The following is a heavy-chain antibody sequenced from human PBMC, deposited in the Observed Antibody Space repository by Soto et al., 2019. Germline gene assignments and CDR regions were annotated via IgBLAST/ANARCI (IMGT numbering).Heavy chain of an antibody. J-gene: IGHJ4*02. CDR3: ASGNSSSPRPFDY. CDR1: GGTFSSYA. Sequence: GASVKVSCKASGGTFSSYAISWVRQAPGQGLEWMGGIIPIFGTANYAQKFQGRVTITADESTSTAYMELSSLRSEDTAVYYCASGNSSSPRPFDYWGQGTLVTVSS. D-gene: IGHD6-6*01. V-gene: IGHV1-69*13. CDR2: IIPIFGTA.